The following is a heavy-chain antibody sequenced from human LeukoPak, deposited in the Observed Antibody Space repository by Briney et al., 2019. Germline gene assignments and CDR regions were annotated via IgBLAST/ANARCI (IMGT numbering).Heavy chain of an antibody. D-gene: IGHD1-26*01. V-gene: IGHV2-70*04. CDR2: SYWDDDK. CDR1: GFSLSTRGMR. CDR3: ARILGGSYSYAFDI. J-gene: IGHJ3*02. Sequence: SGPALVEPTPALTLTCTFSGFSLSTRGMRVSWIRQPPEKALEWLERSYWDDDKFYSTSLKTRLTISKDPSKNQVVLTMTNMDPWDTATYYCARILGGSYSYAFDIWGQGTMVTVSS.